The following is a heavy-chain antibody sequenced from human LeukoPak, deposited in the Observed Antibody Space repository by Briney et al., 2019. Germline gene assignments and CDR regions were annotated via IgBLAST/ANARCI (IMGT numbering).Heavy chain of an antibody. CDR1: GYTYTGYY. CDR2: INPNSDGT. D-gene: IGHD2-8*01. CDR3: ARGGCTNGVCYLNYYYYYMDV. J-gene: IGHJ6*03. V-gene: IGHV1-2*02. Sequence: GASVKLSCKASGYTYTGYYMHWVRQAPGQGLEGMGWINPNSDGTNYAQKFQGRVTMNRDTSISTAYMELSRLRSDDTAVYYCARGGCTNGVCYLNYYYYYMDVWGKGTTVTVSS.